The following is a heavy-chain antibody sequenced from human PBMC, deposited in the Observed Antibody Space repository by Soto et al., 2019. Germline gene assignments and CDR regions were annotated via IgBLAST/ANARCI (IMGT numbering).Heavy chain of an antibody. V-gene: IGHV1-69*02. Sequence: QVQLVQSGAEVKKPGSSVKVSCKASGGTFSSYPISWVRQAPGQGLEWMGRIIPILGIANYAQKFQGRVTITADKSTSTAYMELSSLRSEDTAVYCCASLATADTLDYWGQGTLVTVSS. CDR1: GGTFSSYP. CDR3: ASLATADTLDY. CDR2: IIPILGIA. D-gene: IGHD6-13*01. J-gene: IGHJ4*02.